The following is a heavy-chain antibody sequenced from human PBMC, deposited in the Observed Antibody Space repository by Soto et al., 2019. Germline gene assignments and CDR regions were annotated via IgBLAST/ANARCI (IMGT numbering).Heavy chain of an antibody. CDR3: ARRPGFGHAFDI. CDR1: GGSISDYY. CDR2: IYNSEIT. V-gene: IGHV4-4*09. D-gene: IGHD3-10*01. J-gene: IGHJ3*02. Sequence: SETLSLTCTISGGSISDYYWTWVRQPPGKGLEWIGYIYNSEITNYNPSLKSRVTISVDTSKNQFSLRLSSVAAEDTAVYYCARRPGFGHAFDIWGQGAMVT.